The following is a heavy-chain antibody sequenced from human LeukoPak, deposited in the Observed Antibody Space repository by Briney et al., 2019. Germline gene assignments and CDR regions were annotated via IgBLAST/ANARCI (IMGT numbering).Heavy chain of an antibody. CDR1: GFTFSSYS. CDR3: ARSTVTTGDY. Sequence: GGSLRLSCAASGFTFSSYSMNWVRQAPGNGLECVSYISSSSSSTIYYADSVKGRFTISRDNAKNSLYLQMNSLRAEDTAVYYCARSTVTTGDYWGQGTLVTVSS. D-gene: IGHD4-17*01. CDR2: ISSSSSSTI. V-gene: IGHV3-48*01. J-gene: IGHJ4*02.